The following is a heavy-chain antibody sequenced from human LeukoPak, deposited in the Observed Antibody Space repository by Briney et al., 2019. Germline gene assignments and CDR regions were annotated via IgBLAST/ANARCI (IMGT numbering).Heavy chain of an antibody. J-gene: IGHJ1*01. CDR3: ARASSGESASGCYTAFHFQH. CDR1: GYTFTSYY. D-gene: IGHD3-10*01. CDR2: INPSGGST. Sequence: GASVKVSCKASGYTFTSYYMHWVRQAPGQGLEWMGIINPSGGSTSYAQKFQGRVTMTRDTSTSTVYMELSSLRSEDTAVYYCARASSGESASGCYTAFHFQHWGQGTLVTVSS. V-gene: IGHV1-46*01.